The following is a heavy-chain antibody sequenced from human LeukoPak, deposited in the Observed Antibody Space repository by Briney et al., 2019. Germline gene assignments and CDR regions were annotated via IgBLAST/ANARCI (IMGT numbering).Heavy chain of an antibody. CDR3: ARDGVYCGGGSCYHNWFDP. CDR2: INHSGST. J-gene: IGHJ5*02. D-gene: IGHD2-15*01. V-gene: IGHV4-34*01. Sequence: SETLSLTCAVYGGSFSGYYWSWIRQPPGKGLEWIGEINHSGSTNYNPSLKSRVTMSVDTSKNQFSLKLSSVTAADTAVYYCARDGVYCGGGSCYHNWFDPWGQGTLVTVSS. CDR1: GGSFSGYY.